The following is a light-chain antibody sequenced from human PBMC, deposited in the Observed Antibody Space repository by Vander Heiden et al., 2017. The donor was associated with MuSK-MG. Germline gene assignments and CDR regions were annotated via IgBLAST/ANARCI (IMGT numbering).Light chain of an antibody. Sequence: EIVLTQSPGTLSLSPGERATLSCRASHSVTSNYLAWYQQKPGQAPRLLIYGAFSRADGIPDKFSGSGSGTDFTLTISRLEPEDCAVYYCQQDGTSSITFGQGTKVDIK. CDR1: HSVTSNY. CDR2: GAF. J-gene: IGKJ3*01. CDR3: QQDGTSSIT. V-gene: IGKV3-20*01.